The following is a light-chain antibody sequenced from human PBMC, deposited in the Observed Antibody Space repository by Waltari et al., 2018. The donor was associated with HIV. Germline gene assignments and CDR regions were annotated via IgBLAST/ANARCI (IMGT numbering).Light chain of an antibody. CDR1: ESVLSRSNKTNY. CDR2: WAS. J-gene: IGKJ4*01. CDR3: QQYYSTPLT. Sequence: DLVMTQSPDSLAVFLGERATINCQPSESVLSRSNKTNYLAWYQQKPGQPPKLLIYWASTRESGVPDRFSGSGSGTDFTLTISSLQAEDVAVYYCQQYYSTPLTFGGGTKVEIK. V-gene: IGKV4-1*01.